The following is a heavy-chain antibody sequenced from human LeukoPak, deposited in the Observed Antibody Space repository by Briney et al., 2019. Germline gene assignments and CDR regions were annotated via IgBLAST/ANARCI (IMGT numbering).Heavy chain of an antibody. Sequence: PSETLSLTCAVYGGSFSGYYWSWIRQPPGKGLEWIGEINHSGSTNYNPSLKSRVTISVDTSKNQFSLKLSSVTAADTAVYYCARAWGYYGSGSNFVRRPPENYFDYWGQGTLVTVSS. V-gene: IGHV4-34*01. CDR3: ARAWGYYGSGSNFVRRPPENYFDY. J-gene: IGHJ4*02. D-gene: IGHD3-10*01. CDR1: GGSFSGYY. CDR2: INHSGST.